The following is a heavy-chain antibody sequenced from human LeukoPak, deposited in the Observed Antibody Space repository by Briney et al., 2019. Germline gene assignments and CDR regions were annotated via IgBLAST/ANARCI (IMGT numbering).Heavy chain of an antibody. Sequence: GGSLRLSCAASGFTFSSYWMHWVRQAPGKGLVWVSRINTDGSSTYYADSVKGRFTISRDTSRNTLYLQMNSLRAEDTAVYYCARDADSYSGSPTPYWGQGTLVTVSS. J-gene: IGHJ4*02. CDR3: ARDADSYSGSPTPY. D-gene: IGHD1-26*01. CDR2: INTDGSST. V-gene: IGHV3-74*01. CDR1: GFTFSSYW.